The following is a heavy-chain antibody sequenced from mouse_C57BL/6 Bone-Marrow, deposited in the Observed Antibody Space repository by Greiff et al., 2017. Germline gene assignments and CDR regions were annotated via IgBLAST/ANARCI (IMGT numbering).Heavy chain of an antibody. V-gene: IGHV1-62-2*01. Sequence: VQLQQSGAELVKPGASVKLSCKASGYTFTEYTIPWVKQRSGQGLEWIGWFYPGSGSIKYNEKFKDKATLTADKSSSTVYMELSRLTSEDSAVYVCARHESPYYGSSYGYFDVWGTGTTVTVAS. CDR3: ARHESPYYGSSYGYFDV. D-gene: IGHD1-1*01. CDR1: GYTFTEYT. J-gene: IGHJ1*03. CDR2: FYPGSGSI.